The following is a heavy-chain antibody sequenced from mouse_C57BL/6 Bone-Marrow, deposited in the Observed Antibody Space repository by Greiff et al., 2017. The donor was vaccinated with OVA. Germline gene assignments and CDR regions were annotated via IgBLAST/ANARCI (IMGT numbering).Heavy chain of an antibody. CDR2: SRNKANDNTT. V-gene: IGHV7-1*02. Sequence: EVNLVESGGGLVQPGGSLRLSCATSGFTFSDFYMEWVRQPPGKRLEWIAASRNKANDNTTEYSASVKGRFIVSRDTSQSILYLQMNALRAEDTAIYYCARDYYGSSYWYFDVWGAGTTVTVSS. CDR3: ARDYYGSSYWYFDV. D-gene: IGHD1-1*01. J-gene: IGHJ1*01. CDR1: GFTFSDFY.